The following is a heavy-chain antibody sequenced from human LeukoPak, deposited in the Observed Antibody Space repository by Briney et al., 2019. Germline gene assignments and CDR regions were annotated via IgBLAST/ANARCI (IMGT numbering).Heavy chain of an antibody. J-gene: IGHJ6*03. CDR2: ISGSGGST. CDR1: GFTFSSYA. V-gene: IGHV3-23*01. D-gene: IGHD3-3*01. Sequence: PGGSLRLSCAASGFTFSSYAMSWVRQAPGKGLEWVSAISGSGGSTYYADSVKGRFTISRDNSKNTLYLQMNSLRAEDTAVYYCAKEGFLEWLLDYYYMDVWGNGTTVTVSS. CDR3: AKEGFLEWLLDYYYMDV.